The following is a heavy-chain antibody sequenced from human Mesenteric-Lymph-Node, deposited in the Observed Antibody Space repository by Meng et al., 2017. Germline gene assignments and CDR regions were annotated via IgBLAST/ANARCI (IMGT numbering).Heavy chain of an antibody. Sequence: QVQLVQSGAEVKKPGASVKVSCKASGYTFTNYAIQWVRQAPGQRLEWMGWINSGNGKTKYSEKLQGRVTITRDTSATTAYMELSSLRSEDMAVYYCARGLWEQSRYYFDSWGQGTLVTVSS. D-gene: IGHD1-26*01. CDR3: ARGLWEQSRYYFDS. J-gene: IGHJ4*02. V-gene: IGHV1-3*01. CDR1: GYTFTNYA. CDR2: INSGNGKT.